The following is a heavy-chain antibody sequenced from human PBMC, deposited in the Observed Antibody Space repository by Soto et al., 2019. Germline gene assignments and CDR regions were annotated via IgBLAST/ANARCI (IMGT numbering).Heavy chain of an antibody. CDR2: IYYSGNT. V-gene: IGHV4-39*01. Sequence: SETLSLPSSVSNAYRSGSSYYWSWIRQPPGRGPEWIGSIYYSGNTYYKPSLKSRVSISIDTSRNQFSLKLTSVTAADAGVYYCASLSLFHYWGPGTLVTGSP. J-gene: IGHJ4*02. CDR3: ASLSLFHY. CDR1: NAYRSGSSYY.